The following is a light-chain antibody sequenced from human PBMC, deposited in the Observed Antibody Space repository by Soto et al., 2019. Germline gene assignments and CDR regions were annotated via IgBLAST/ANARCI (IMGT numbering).Light chain of an antibody. CDR1: QNVNYN. V-gene: IGKV3-15*01. Sequence: EVLMTQSPATLSVSPGERATIYCRASQNVNYNLAWYQQKPGQAPRLLIYGASTRATGIPARFSGSGSGTEFTLTISSLQSEDLAVYYCQQYTNWPVMYTFGQGTKVDIK. CDR2: GAS. CDR3: QQYTNWPVMYT. J-gene: IGKJ2*01.